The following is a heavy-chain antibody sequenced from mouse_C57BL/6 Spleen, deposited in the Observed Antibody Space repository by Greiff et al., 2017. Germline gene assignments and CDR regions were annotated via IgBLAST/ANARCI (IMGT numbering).Heavy chain of an antibody. D-gene: IGHD3-3*01. V-gene: IGHV5-4*01. Sequence: VQLKESGGGLVKPGGSLKLSCAASGFTFSSYAMSWVRQTPEKRLEWVATISDGGSYTYYPDNVKGRFTISRDNAKNNLYLQMSHLKSEDTAMYYCAREGTDAMDYWGQGTSVTVSS. CDR2: ISDGGSYT. J-gene: IGHJ4*01. CDR3: AREGTDAMDY. CDR1: GFTFSSYA.